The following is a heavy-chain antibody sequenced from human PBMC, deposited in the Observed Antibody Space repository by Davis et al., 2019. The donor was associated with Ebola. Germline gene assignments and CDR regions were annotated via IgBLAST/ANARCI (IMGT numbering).Heavy chain of an antibody. CDR1: GFSFRNSW. Sequence: PGGSLRLSCAASGFSFRNSWMSWVRQAPGKGLEWVANINEDGSGKDYVDSVKGRFSISRDNAKNSLYLQMSSLRAEDTAVYYCARGGSWGQGTLVTVSS. J-gene: IGHJ4*02. CDR3: ARGGS. V-gene: IGHV3-7*01. D-gene: IGHD3-10*01. CDR2: INEDGSGK.